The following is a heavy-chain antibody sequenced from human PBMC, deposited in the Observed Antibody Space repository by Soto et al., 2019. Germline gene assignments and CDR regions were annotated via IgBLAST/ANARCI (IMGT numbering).Heavy chain of an antibody. D-gene: IGHD3-16*01. CDR3: ARGPYYDLIWNYYYMDV. CDR1: GGSISGHY. CDR2: MYYSGST. Sequence: QVQLQESGPGLVKPSETLSLSCSVSGGSISGHYWSWVRQTPGKGLEWIGYMYYSGSTNYNPSLKSPVTSSVETSKNHFSLRLTSVTAADTAVYYCARGPYYDLIWNYYYMDVWGKGTTVTVSS. V-gene: IGHV4-59*08. J-gene: IGHJ6*03.